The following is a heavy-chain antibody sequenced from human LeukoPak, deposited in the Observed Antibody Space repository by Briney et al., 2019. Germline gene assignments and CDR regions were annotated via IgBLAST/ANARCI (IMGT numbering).Heavy chain of an antibody. J-gene: IGHJ3*02. CDR1: GYTFTGYY. CDR2: INPNSGGT. CDR3: AREARHQVAFDI. Sequence: GASVKVSCKASGYTFTGYYMHWVRQAPGQGLEWMGWINPNSGGTNYAQKFQGRVAMTRDTSISTAYMELGRLRSDDTAVYYCAREARHQVAFDIWGQGTMVTVSS. V-gene: IGHV1-2*02.